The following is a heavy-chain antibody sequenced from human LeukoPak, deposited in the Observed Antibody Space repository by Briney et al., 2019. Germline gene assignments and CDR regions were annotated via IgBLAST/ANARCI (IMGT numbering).Heavy chain of an antibody. CDR2: IYYSGST. J-gene: IGHJ4*02. CDR3: ARAYCTNGVCYYFDY. CDR1: GGSISSGVNY. V-gene: IGHV4-31*03. D-gene: IGHD2-8*01. Sequence: SETLSLTCTVSGGSISSGVNYWSWIRRHPGKGLEWIGYIYYSGSTYYNPSLKSRVTISVDTSKNQFSLKLSSVTAADTAVYYCARAYCTNGVCYYFDYWGQGTLVTVSS.